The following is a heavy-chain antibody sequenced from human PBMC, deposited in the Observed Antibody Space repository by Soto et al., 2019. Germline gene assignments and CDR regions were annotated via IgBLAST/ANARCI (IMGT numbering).Heavy chain of an antibody. CDR1: GFTFSSYG. CDR3: AKDAGYNPD. D-gene: IGHD6-25*01. V-gene: IGHV3-30*18. CDR2: ISYDGSNK. Sequence: GGSLRLSCAASGFTFSSYGMHWVRQAPGKGLEWVAVISYDGSNKYYADSVKGRFTISRDNSKNTLYPQMNSLRAEDTAVYYCAKDAGYNPDWGQGTLVTVSS. J-gene: IGHJ4*02.